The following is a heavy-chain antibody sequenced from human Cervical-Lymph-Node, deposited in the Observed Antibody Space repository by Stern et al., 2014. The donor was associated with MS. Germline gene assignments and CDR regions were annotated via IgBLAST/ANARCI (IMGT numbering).Heavy chain of an antibody. V-gene: IGHV3-74*03. Sequence: EVQLVESGGGLVQPGGSLRLSCAASGFTFSNYWMHWVRQVPGKGLVWVSRIKTDGSSTKYEDSVKGRFTISRDNAKNTLYLEMNSLRADDTAVYYCATGGLEEEDYHDYWGQGTLVTVSS. D-gene: IGHD5-12*01. CDR2: IKTDGSST. CDR1: GFTFSNYW. J-gene: IGHJ4*02. CDR3: ATGGLEEEDYHDY.